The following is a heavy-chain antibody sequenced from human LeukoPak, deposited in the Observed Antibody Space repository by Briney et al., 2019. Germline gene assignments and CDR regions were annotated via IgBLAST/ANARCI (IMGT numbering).Heavy chain of an antibody. J-gene: IGHJ4*02. CDR2: ISWNSGSI. CDR3: AKDGRSYYYYFDY. D-gene: IGHD1-26*01. CDR1: GFTFSKYA. V-gene: IGHV3-9*01. Sequence: SGGSLRLSCAASGFTFSKYAMSWVRQAPGKGLEWVSGISWNSGSIGYADSVKGRFTISRDNAKNSLYLQMNSLRAEDTALYYCAKDGRSYYYYFDYWGQGTLVTVSS.